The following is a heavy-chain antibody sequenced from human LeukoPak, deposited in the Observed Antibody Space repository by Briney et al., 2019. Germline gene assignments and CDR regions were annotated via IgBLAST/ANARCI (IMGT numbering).Heavy chain of an antibody. CDR2: IHNSGRP. J-gene: IGHJ4*02. D-gene: IGHD3-16*01. Sequence: SETLPLTCTVSGGSISSYYWSWIRQPPGKGLEWIGHIHNSGRPDYNPSLKSRVTISVDTSKNQFSLNLISVTAADTAVYYCARVSRWSDWAFEGWGQGTLVTVSS. CDR3: ARVSRWSDWAFEG. V-gene: IGHV4-59*01. CDR1: GGSISSYY.